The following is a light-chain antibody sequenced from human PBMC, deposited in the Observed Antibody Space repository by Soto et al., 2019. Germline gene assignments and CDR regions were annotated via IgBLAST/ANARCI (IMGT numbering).Light chain of an antibody. V-gene: IGKV1-5*01. CDR1: QSIGNW. Sequence: DIQMTQSPSTLSASVGDRVTITCRASQSIGNWLAWYQQKPGKAPKLLIYDASSLESGVPSRFSGSRSGTEFTLTISSRQPDDFATYYCQQCNSYSSTLGHETKV. CDR3: QQCNSYSST. J-gene: IGKJ1*01. CDR2: DAS.